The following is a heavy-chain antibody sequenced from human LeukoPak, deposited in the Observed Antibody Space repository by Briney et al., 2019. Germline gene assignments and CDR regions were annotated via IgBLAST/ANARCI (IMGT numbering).Heavy chain of an antibody. J-gene: IGHJ3*02. V-gene: IGHV3-30-3*01. D-gene: IGHD4-23*01. CDR1: GFTFSSYA. Sequence: GGSLRLSCAASGFTFSSYAMHWVRQAPGKGLEWVAVTSYDGSNKYYADSVKGRFTISRDNSKNTLCLQMNSLRAEDTAVYYCARVLYPYYDPKDYGGQNDAFDIWGQGTMVTVSS. CDR3: ARVLYPYYDPKDYGGQNDAFDI. CDR2: TSYDGSNK.